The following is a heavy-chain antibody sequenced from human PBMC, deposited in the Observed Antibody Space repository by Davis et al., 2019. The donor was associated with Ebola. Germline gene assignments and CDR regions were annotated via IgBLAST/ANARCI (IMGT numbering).Heavy chain of an antibody. CDR3: ARGAYYYDSSGYYYYFDY. J-gene: IGHJ4*02. CDR2: ISSSSSYI. V-gene: IGHV3-21*01. D-gene: IGHD3-22*01. CDR1: GFTFSSYA. Sequence: GESLKISCAASGFTFSSYAMHWVRQAPGKGLEWVSSISSSSSYIYYADSVKGRFTISRDNAKNSLYLQMNSLRDEDTAVYYCARGAYYYDSSGYYYYFDYWGQGTLVTVSS.